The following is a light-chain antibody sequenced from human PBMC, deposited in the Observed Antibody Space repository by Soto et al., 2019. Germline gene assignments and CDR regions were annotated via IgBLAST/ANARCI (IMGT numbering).Light chain of an antibody. V-gene: IGLV2-11*01. CDR1: SSDVGGYDY. CDR3: CSYGGSFPYV. CDR2: DVT. Sequence: QTVLTQPPSVSGSPGQSVTVSCTGTSSDVGGYDYFSWYQQRPGKAPNLLIYDVTKRPSGVPDRFSGSKSGNTASLTISGLQAEDEADFYCCSYGGSFPYVFGTGTKVTVL. J-gene: IGLJ1*01.